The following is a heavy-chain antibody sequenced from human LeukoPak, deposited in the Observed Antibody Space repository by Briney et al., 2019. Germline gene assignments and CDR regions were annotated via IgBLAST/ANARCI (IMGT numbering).Heavy chain of an antibody. J-gene: IGHJ3*02. Sequence: PSETLSLTCTVSGDSISSYYWSWIRQPPGKGLEWIGCLYYSGTTNYNPSLKSRVTISVDKSKNQFSLKLSSVTAADTAVYYCARTVDDYGDYEILGAFDIWGQGTMVTVSS. CDR2: LYYSGTT. D-gene: IGHD4-17*01. CDR1: GDSISSYY. V-gene: IGHV4-59*12. CDR3: ARTVDDYGDYEILGAFDI.